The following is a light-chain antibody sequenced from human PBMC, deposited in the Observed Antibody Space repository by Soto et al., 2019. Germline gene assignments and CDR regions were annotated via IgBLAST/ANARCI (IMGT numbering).Light chain of an antibody. Sequence: AIRMTQSPSSLSASAGDRVAIACRASQDVGSYLAWYQQKPGQAPKLLIYGASILQSGVPSRFSAGGSGTEFTLTISCLQSEDFETYYCQHYKNYPWTFGQGTTLEMK. CDR2: GAS. V-gene: IGKV1-8*01. CDR3: QHYKNYPWT. J-gene: IGKJ1*01. CDR1: QDVGSY.